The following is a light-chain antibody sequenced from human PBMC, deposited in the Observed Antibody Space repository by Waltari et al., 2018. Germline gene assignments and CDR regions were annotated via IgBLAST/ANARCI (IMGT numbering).Light chain of an antibody. Sequence: DIKMNQSPSTLSASVEDRVSITCRASQSISSWLAWYQQKPGKAPKLLIYKASSLESGVPSRFSGSGSGTEFTLTISSLQPDDFATYYCQQYDSYSGTFGQGTKVEIK. J-gene: IGKJ1*01. CDR2: KAS. CDR1: QSISSW. V-gene: IGKV1-5*03. CDR3: QQYDSYSGT.